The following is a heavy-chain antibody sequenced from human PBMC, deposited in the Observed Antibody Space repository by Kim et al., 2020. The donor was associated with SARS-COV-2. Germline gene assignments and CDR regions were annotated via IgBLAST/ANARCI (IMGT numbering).Heavy chain of an antibody. V-gene: IGHV3-23*01. CDR2: ISGSGGST. J-gene: IGHJ6*02. CDR3: ANGLELRSRGYYGMDV. Sequence: GGSLRLSCAASGFTFSSYAMSWVRQAPGKGLEWVSAISGSGGSTYYADSVKGRFTISRDNSKNTLYLQMNSLRAEDTAVYYCANGLELRSRGYYGMDVWGQGTTVTVSS. D-gene: IGHD1-7*01. CDR1: GFTFSSYA.